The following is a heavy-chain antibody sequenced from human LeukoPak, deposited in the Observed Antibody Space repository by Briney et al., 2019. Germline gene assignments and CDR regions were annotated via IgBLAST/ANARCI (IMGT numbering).Heavy chain of an antibody. CDR1: GGSISGYY. Sequence: PSETLSLTCTVSGGSISGYYWSWVRQPPGQGLEWIGYIHYSGSTNYNPSLKSRVTISLDMSKNQFSLKLTAVTAADTAVYYCAREGQWLPDWFDPWGQGTLVTVSS. D-gene: IGHD6-19*01. CDR2: IHYSGST. V-gene: IGHV4-59*01. J-gene: IGHJ5*02. CDR3: AREGQWLPDWFDP.